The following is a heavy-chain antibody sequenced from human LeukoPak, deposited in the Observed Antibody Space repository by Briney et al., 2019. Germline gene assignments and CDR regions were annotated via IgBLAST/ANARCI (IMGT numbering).Heavy chain of an antibody. CDR2: IYYSGST. CDR3: ARAPRYDYGDYDLRFDY. CDR1: GGSVSSGSYY. V-gene: IGHV4-61*01. D-gene: IGHD4-17*01. Sequence: PSETLSLTCTVSGGSVSSGSYYWRWLRQPPGKGLEWIGYIYYSGSTNYNPSLKSRVTISVDTSKNQFSLKLSSVTAADTAVYYCARAPRYDYGDYDLRFDYWGQGTLVTVSS. J-gene: IGHJ4*02.